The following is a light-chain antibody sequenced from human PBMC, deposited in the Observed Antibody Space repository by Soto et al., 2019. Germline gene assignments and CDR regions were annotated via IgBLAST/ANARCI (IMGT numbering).Light chain of an antibody. CDR3: SSYAVTTIFV. J-gene: IGLJ1*01. CDR1: SSDVGGYNY. CDR2: EVS. Sequence: QSALTQPPSASGSPGQSVTISCTGTSSDVGGYNYVSWYHQHPGKAPKVIIYEVSKRPSGLPDRFSGSKSGSTGSLTGSGLQAEDVADYYGSSYAVTTIFVYGTGTKVTVL. V-gene: IGLV2-8*01.